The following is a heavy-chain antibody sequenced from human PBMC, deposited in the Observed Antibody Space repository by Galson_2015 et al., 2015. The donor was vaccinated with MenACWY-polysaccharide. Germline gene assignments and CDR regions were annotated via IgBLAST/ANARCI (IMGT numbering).Heavy chain of an antibody. V-gene: IGHV3-23*01. Sequence: LRLSCAASGFTFSSYAMSWVRQAPGKGLEWVSTISGSGGSTYQADSVKGRFTISRDKSKNTLYLQMNSLRAEDTALYYCAKYGIEVAGSLKNHFDYWGQGTLVTVSS. CDR2: ISGSGGST. CDR1: GFTFSSYA. CDR3: AKYGIEVAGSLKNHFDY. J-gene: IGHJ4*02. D-gene: IGHD6-19*01.